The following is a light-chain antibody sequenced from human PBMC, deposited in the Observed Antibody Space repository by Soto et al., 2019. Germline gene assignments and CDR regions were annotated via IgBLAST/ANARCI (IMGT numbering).Light chain of an antibody. V-gene: IGKV3-15*01. CDR1: QSISDT. J-gene: IGKJ4*01. CDR2: GAS. CDR3: QQLKTYPLT. Sequence: EIVMTQSPATLSVSPGGRATLSCRASQSISDTLAWYQQKPGQAPRLLIHGASTRATGFPARFSGSGSGTDFTLTISSLQSEDFATYFCQQLKTYPLTFGGGTRVEIK.